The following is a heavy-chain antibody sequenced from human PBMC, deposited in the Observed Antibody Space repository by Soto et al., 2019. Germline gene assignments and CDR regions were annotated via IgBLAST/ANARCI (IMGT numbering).Heavy chain of an antibody. D-gene: IGHD3-3*01. CDR2: IYHSGST. J-gene: IGHJ6*02. Sequence: QVQLQESGPGLVKFSQTLSLTCTVSGGSIRTTRYYWSWIRQHPGKGLEWIAYIYHSGSTYYNPTLKSRVAMSVDTSSNQLSLSLSSVTAADTAVYYCARVTSEHRSTLSGVVIGTMDVWVQGTKVTVSS. V-gene: IGHV4-31*03. CDR3: ARVTSEHRSTLSGVVIGTMDV. CDR1: GGSIRTTRYY.